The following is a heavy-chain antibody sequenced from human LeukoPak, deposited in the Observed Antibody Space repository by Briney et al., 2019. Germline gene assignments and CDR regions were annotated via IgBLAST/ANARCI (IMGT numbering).Heavy chain of an antibody. D-gene: IGHD2-2*01. Sequence: GGSLRLSCAASGFTFSSYSMNWVRQAPGKGLEWVSYISSSSSYIYYADSVKGRFTISRDNAKNSLYLQMNSLRAEDTAVYYCARDVYSTSCFDIWGQGTMVTVSS. CDR3: ARDVYSTSCFDI. J-gene: IGHJ3*02. V-gene: IGHV3-21*01. CDR1: GFTFSSYS. CDR2: ISSSSSYI.